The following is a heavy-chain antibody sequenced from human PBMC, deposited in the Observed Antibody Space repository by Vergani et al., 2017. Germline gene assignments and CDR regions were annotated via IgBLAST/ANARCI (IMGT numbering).Heavy chain of an antibody. CDR3: ARDQKIDYYDSSGYGIDY. D-gene: IGHD3-22*01. CDR1: GYSISSGYY. Sequence: QVQLQESGPGLVKPSETLSLTCTVSGYSISSGYYWGWIRQPPGKGLEWIGSIYHSGSTYYNPSLKSRGTISVDTSKNQFSLKLSSVTAADTAVYYCARDQKIDYYDSSGYGIDYWGQGTLVTVSS. J-gene: IGHJ4*02. CDR2: IYHSGST. V-gene: IGHV4-38-2*02.